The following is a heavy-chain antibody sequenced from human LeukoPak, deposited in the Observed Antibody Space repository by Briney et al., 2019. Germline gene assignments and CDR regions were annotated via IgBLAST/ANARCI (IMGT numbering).Heavy chain of an antibody. CDR1: GGSVSSSSYY. CDR3: ARGAGYGGICYYFDY. J-gene: IGHJ4*02. Sequence: PSETLSLTCTVSGGSVSSSSYYWGWIRQPPGKGLEWIGSIYYSGSTYYNPSLKSRVTISVDTSKNQFSLKLSSVTAADTAVYYCARGAGYGGICYYFDYWGQGTLVTVSS. CDR2: IYYSGST. V-gene: IGHV4-39*01. D-gene: IGHD2-8*02.